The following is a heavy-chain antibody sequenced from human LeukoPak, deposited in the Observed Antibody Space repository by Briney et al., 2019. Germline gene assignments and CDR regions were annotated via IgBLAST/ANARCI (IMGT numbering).Heavy chain of an antibody. Sequence: PSETLSLTCTVSGGSISSSSYYWGWIRQPPGKGLGWIGSIYYSGSTYYNPSLKSRVTISVDTSKNQFSLRLSSVTAADTAVYYCARLRPDGYNLDYWGQATLVTVSS. CDR2: IYYSGST. V-gene: IGHV4-39*07. D-gene: IGHD5-24*01. CDR1: GGSISSSSYY. CDR3: ARLRPDGYNLDY. J-gene: IGHJ4*02.